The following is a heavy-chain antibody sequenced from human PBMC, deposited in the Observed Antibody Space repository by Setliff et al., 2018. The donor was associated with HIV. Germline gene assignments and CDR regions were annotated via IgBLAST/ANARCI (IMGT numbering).Heavy chain of an antibody. CDR2: ISPYNGDT. D-gene: IGHD4-4*01. V-gene: IGHV1-18*01. CDR1: GYSFTNYG. J-gene: IGHJ3*01. Sequence: ASVKVSCKASGYSFTNYGISWVRQAPGQGLEWVGWISPYNGDTKYAEKVQGRVTLTTDTSTATAYLELRSLRSDDTAVYYCARSGESFTTHFDAWGQGTMVTVSS. CDR3: ARSGESFTTHFDA.